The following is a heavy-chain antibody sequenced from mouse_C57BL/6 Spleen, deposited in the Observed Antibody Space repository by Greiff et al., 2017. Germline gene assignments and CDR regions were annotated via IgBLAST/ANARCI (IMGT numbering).Heavy chain of an antibody. Sequence: VQLQESGAELMKPGASVKLSCKATGYTFTGYWIEWVKQRPGHGLEWIGEILPGSGSTNYHEKFKGKATFTADTSSNTAYMQLSSLTTEDSAIYYCARRPAYGGQGTLVTVSA. CDR1: GYTFTGYW. V-gene: IGHV1-9*01. J-gene: IGHJ3*01. CDR2: ILPGSGST. CDR3: ARRPAY.